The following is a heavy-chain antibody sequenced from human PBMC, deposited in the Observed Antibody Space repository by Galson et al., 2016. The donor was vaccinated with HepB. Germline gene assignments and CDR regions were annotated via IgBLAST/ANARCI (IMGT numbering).Heavy chain of an antibody. Sequence: SVKVSCKASGYTFSSYSITWVRQAPGQGLEWMGWISGYSGNTNYAQKLQDKVTMTTDTSTNTAYMELRSLRSDDTAVYYCAKGPSFYGDPTDYWGQGTLVTVSS. D-gene: IGHD4-17*01. CDR1: GYTFSSYS. V-gene: IGHV1-18*04. J-gene: IGHJ4*02. CDR3: AKGPSFYGDPTDY. CDR2: ISGYSGNT.